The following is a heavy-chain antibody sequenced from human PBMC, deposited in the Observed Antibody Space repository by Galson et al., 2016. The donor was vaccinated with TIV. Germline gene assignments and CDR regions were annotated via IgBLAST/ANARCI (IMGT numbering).Heavy chain of an antibody. Sequence: SLRLSCAASGFTFSTYGMHWVRQAPGKGLEWVAVIRYDGINKYNADSVKGRFTISRDNSKNTLYLQMNSVRADDTAVYYCAKEAGTDYYYGMDVWGQGTTVTVSS. CDR2: IRYDGINK. CDR1: GFTFSTYG. CDR3: AKEAGTDYYYGMDV. V-gene: IGHV3-33*06. J-gene: IGHJ6*02. D-gene: IGHD1/OR15-1a*01.